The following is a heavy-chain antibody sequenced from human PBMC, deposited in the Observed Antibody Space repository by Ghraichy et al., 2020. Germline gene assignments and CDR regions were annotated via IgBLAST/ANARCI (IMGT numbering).Heavy chain of an antibody. D-gene: IGHD6-19*01. J-gene: IGHJ4*02. Sequence: GESLNISCAASEFPFSSYSMSWVRQAPGKGLEWVSAISGSSVNTYYADSVKGRFTISRDNSKNTLYLQLNSLRADDNAVYYCARDRSGWSHFDYWGQGTLVTFSS. CDR3: ARDRSGWSHFDY. V-gene: IGHV3-23*01. CDR1: EFPFSSYS. CDR2: ISGSSVNT.